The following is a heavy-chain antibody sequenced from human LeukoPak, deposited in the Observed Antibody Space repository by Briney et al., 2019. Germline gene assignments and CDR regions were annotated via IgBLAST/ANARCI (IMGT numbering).Heavy chain of an antibody. CDR3: ARDNDWGADF. CDR2: IHPNSGVT. J-gene: IGHJ4*02. CDR1: GYTFTNYY. Sequence: ASMRVSRKASGYTFTNYYMHWVRQAPGQGLEWMGWIHPNSGVTNYAQRFQGRVTMARDTSISTVYMDLYGLTSDDTATYYCARDNDWGADFWGQGTLVTVSS. D-gene: IGHD3-9*01. V-gene: IGHV1-2*02.